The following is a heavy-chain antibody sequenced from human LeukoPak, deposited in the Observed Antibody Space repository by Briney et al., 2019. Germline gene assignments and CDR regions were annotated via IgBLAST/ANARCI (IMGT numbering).Heavy chain of an antibody. CDR1: GVSITGYY. V-gene: IGHV4-4*07. CDR3: ATGRDADSARGYYDMDV. J-gene: IGHJ6*02. D-gene: IGHD5-24*01. CDR2: IYSGGST. Sequence: SSETLSLTCTVSGVSITGYYWTWVRQPAGKGLEWLGRIYSGGSTNYNPPLKSRVTMSVDTSKNQFSLKLSSVTAADTAVYYCATGRDADSARGYYDMDVWGQGTTVTVSS.